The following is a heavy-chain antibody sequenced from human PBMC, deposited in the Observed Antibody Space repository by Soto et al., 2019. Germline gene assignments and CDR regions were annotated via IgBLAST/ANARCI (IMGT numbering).Heavy chain of an antibody. D-gene: IGHD2-21*01. CDR2: IYYSGST. J-gene: IGHJ3*02. V-gene: IGHV4-59*01. CDR1: GGSISSYY. Sequence: SETLSLTCTVSGGSISSYYWSWIRQPPGKGLEWIGYIYYSGSTNYNPSLKSRVTISVDTSKNQFSLKLSSVTAADTAVYYCARVEGGEDAFGIWGQGTMVTVSS. CDR3: ARVEGGEDAFGI.